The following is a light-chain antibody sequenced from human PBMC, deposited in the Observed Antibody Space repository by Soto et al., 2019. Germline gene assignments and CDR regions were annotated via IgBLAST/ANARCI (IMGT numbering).Light chain of an antibody. J-gene: IGKJ4*01. V-gene: IGKV1-5*03. CDR1: QSIRTW. CDR3: KQYNSVSLLT. Sequence: DIQMTQSPSTLSAYVGDRVTITCRASQSIRTWLAWYQQKPGKAPKLLVYKASTLESGVPSRFSGRGSGTEFTLTISSLQPDDFATYYCKQYNSVSLLTFGGGTKVEIK. CDR2: KAS.